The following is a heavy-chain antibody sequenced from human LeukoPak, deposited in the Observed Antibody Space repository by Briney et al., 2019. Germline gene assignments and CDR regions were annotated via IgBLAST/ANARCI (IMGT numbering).Heavy chain of an antibody. Sequence: PSETLSLTCTVSGGSISSYYWTWIRQPPGKGLEWIGYIYYSGSTNYNPSLNSRVTISVDTSKNQFSLRLNSVTAADTAVYYCARAGEYYYGSGSYLNWGQGTLVTVSS. CDR3: ARAGEYYYGSGSYLN. V-gene: IGHV4-59*12. CDR1: GGSISSYY. CDR2: IYYSGST. J-gene: IGHJ4*02. D-gene: IGHD3-10*01.